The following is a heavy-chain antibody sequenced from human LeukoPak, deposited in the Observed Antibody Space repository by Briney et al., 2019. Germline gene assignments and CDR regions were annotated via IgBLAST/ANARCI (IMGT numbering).Heavy chain of an antibody. V-gene: IGHV3-21*04. CDR2: ISSSSSYI. CDR3: ARAGWELLSASFDP. Sequence: GGSLRLSCAASGFTFSSYSMNWVRQAPGKGLEWVSSISSSSSYINYADSVRGRFTISRDNAKNSLYLQMNSLRAEDTAVYYCARAGWELLSASFDPWGQGTLVIVSS. J-gene: IGHJ5*02. CDR1: GFTFSSYS. D-gene: IGHD1-26*01.